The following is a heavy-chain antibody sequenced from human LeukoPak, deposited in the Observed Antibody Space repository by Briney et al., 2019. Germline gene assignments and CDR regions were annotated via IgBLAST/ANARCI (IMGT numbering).Heavy chain of an antibody. Sequence: SETLSLTCAVYGGSFSGYYWSWVRQPPGKGLEWIGYIYHSGSTYYNPSLKSRVTISVDRSKNQFSLKLSSVTAADTAVYYCARDHGYCSSTSCPYWYFQHWGQGTLVTVSS. CDR2: IYHSGST. CDR3: ARDHGYCSSTSCPYWYFQH. J-gene: IGHJ1*01. CDR1: GGSFSGYY. D-gene: IGHD2-2*01. V-gene: IGHV4-34*01.